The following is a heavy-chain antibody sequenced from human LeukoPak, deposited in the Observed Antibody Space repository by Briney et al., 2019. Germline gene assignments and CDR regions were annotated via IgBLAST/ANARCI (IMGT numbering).Heavy chain of an antibody. CDR3: ARGFPRGYDSSGYQDYYYYYMDV. J-gene: IGHJ6*03. CDR2: INPTGGST. CDR1: GYTFTSYY. Sequence: ASVKVSCKASGYTFTSYYMHWVRRAPGQGLEWMGLINPTGGSTGYAQKFQGRVTMTRNTSISTAYMELSSLRSEDTAVYYCARGFPRGYDSSGYQDYYYYYMDVWGKGTTVTISS. V-gene: IGHV1-46*01. D-gene: IGHD3-22*01.